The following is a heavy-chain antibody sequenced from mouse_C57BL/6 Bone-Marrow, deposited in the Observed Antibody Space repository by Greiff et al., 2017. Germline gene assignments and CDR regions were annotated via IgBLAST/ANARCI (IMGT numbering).Heavy chain of an antibody. J-gene: IGHJ2*01. CDR2: IRNKANGYTT. CDR3: ARYKEGYYGSSSFDY. CDR1: GFTFTDYY. V-gene: IGHV7-3*01. D-gene: IGHD1-1*01. Sequence: EVQLVESGGGLVQPGGSLSLSCAASGFTFTDYYLSWVRQPPGQALEWLGFIRNKANGYTTEYSASVKGRFTISRDNSQSILYLQMNALRAEESDTYYCARYKEGYYGSSSFDYWGQGTTLTVPS.